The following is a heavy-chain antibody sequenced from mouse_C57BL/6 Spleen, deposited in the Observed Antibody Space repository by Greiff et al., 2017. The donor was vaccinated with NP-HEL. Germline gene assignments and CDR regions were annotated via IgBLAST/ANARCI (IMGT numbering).Heavy chain of an antibody. Sequence: EVMLVESGEGLVKPGGSLKLSCAASGFTFSSYAMSWVRQTPEKRLEWVAYISSGGDYIYYADTVKGRFTISRDNARNTLYLQMSSLKSEDTAMYYCTRDRGWYYFDYWGQGTTLTVSS. CDR3: TRDRGWYYFDY. V-gene: IGHV5-9-1*02. CDR2: ISSGGDYI. J-gene: IGHJ2*01. CDR1: GFTFSSYA. D-gene: IGHD3-3*01.